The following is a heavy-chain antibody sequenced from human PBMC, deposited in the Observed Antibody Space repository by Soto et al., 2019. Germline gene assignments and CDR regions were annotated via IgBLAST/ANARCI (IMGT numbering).Heavy chain of an antibody. Sequence: EVQLLESGGGLVQPGGSLRLSCAASGFTFSSYAMSWVRQAPGKGLEWVSAISGSGGSTYYADSVKGRFTTSRDNSNNTLYLQMNSLRAEDTAVYYCARGWDSSSSIGYWGQGTLVTVSS. D-gene: IGHD6-6*01. CDR3: ARGWDSSSSIGY. V-gene: IGHV3-23*01. CDR2: ISGSGGST. J-gene: IGHJ4*02. CDR1: GFTFSSYA.